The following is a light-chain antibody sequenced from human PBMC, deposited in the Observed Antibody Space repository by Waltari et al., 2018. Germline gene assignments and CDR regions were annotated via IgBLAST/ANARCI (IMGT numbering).Light chain of an antibody. J-gene: IGKJ1*01. V-gene: IGKV3-20*01. CDR1: QSVSKY. Sequence: SCRAIQSVSKYLAWYQQKPGQAPRLLIYDASTRATGIPDRFSATGWGTDFSLSSSRLEPEDFAVYYCQKYGTLPATFGQGTKVQMK. CDR2: DAS. CDR3: QKYGTLPAT.